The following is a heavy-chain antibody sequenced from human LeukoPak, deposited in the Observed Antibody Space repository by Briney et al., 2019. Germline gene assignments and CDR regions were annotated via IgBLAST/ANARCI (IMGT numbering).Heavy chain of an antibody. Sequence: ASVKVSCKASGYTFTGYYMHWVRQAPGQGLEWKGLINPYSGGTNYAQRFQDRVSMTRDTSISTAYMELSRVTSDDTAVYYCARDFTVAGTGAFDIWGQGTMVTVSS. D-gene: IGHD6-19*01. CDR3: ARDFTVAGTGAFDI. CDR2: INPYSGGT. J-gene: IGHJ3*02. CDR1: GYTFTGYY. V-gene: IGHV1-2*02.